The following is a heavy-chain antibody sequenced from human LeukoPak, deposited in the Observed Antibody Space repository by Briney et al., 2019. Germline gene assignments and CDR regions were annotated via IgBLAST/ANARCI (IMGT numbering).Heavy chain of an antibody. V-gene: IGHV4-39*07. Sequence: PSETLSLICTVSGGSISSSSYSWGWIRQPPGKGLEWIGSIYYSGNSYYNPSLKSRVTISVDTSKNQFSLRLSSVTAADTAVYYCARVPVNIWENWFDPWGQGTLVTVSS. J-gene: IGHJ5*02. D-gene: IGHD1-26*01. CDR1: GGSISSSSYS. CDR3: ARVPVNIWENWFDP. CDR2: IYYSGNS.